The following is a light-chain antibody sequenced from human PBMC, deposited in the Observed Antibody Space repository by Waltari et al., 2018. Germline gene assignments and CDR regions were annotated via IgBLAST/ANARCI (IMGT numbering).Light chain of an antibody. Sequence: EIVMTQSPATLSVSPGERAIISCRASQSVTTNLAWYQQKPGQPPRLLIDGATTRATYIPARFSGSGSGTEFTLTITSLQSEDFAVYYCHQYNDGPPFNFGQGTKLEIK. CDR2: GAT. CDR1: QSVTTN. CDR3: HQYNDGPPFN. V-gene: IGKV3-15*01. J-gene: IGKJ2*01.